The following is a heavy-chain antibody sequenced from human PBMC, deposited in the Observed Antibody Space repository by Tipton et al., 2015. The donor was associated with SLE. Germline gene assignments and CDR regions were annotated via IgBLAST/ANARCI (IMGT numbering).Heavy chain of an antibody. CDR3: ARGSGSPDV. D-gene: IGHD1-26*01. CDR1: GGSFSGYY. CDR2: INHSGST. J-gene: IGHJ6*02. Sequence: TLSLTCAVYGGSFSGYYWSWIRQPPGKGLEWIGEINHSGSTNYNPSLKSRVTISVDTSKNQFSLKLSSVTAADTAVYYCARGSGSPDVWGQGTTVTVSS. V-gene: IGHV4-34*01.